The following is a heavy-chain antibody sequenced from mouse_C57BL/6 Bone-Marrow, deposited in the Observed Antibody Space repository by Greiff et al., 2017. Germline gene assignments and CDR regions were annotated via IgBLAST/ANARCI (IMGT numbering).Heavy chain of an antibody. Sequence: VQLQQPGAELVRPGTSVKLSCKASGYTFTSYWMHWVKQRPGQGLEWIGVIDPSDSYTNYNQKFKGKATLTVATSSSTAYMQLSSLTSEDSAVYYCARELIYYDYVAWFAYWGQGTLVTVSA. CDR1: GYTFTSYW. V-gene: IGHV1-59*01. J-gene: IGHJ3*01. CDR2: IDPSDSYT. CDR3: ARELIYYDYVAWFAY. D-gene: IGHD2-4*01.